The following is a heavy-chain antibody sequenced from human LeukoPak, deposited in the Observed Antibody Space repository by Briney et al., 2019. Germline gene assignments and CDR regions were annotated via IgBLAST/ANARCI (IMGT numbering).Heavy chain of an antibody. D-gene: IGHD2-2*01. Sequence: SETLSLTCTVSGGSISSSSYYWGWIRQPPGKGLGWIGSIYYSGSTYYNPSLKSRVTISVDTSKNQFSLKLSSVTAADTAVYYCARVGEVVPAADSVNNWVDPWGQGTLVTVSS. J-gene: IGHJ5*02. V-gene: IGHV4-39*07. CDR2: IYYSGST. CDR1: GGSISSSSYY. CDR3: ARVGEVVPAADSVNNWVDP.